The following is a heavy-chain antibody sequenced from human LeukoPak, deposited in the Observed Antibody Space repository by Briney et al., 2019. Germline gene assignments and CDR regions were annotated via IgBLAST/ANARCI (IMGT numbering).Heavy chain of an antibody. CDR1: GYTFSDYG. D-gene: IGHD6-13*01. CDR3: ARDGNRAGQGYYYDGMDV. CDR2: ISAYNGNT. J-gene: IGHJ6*02. Sequence: ASVKVSCKSSGYTFSDYGITWVRQAPGQGLEWMGWISAYNGNTNYAQKFQGRVTMTTDTSTSTAYVELRSLRSDDTAMYFCARDGNRAGQGYYYDGMDVWGQGTTVTVSS. V-gene: IGHV1-18*01.